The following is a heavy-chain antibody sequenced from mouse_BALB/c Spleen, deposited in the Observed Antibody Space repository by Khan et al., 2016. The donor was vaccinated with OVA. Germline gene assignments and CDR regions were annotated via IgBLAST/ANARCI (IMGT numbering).Heavy chain of an antibody. CDR3: ARCYFGNYEFAY. Sequence: QVQLQQSGAELVKPGASVKLSCKTSGYTFTNYWIQWVKQRPGQGLGWIGQIFPGTGTTYYNENFKARATLTIDTSSSTAYMQLSNLPSEDSAVYFCARCYFGNYEFAYWGQGTLVTVSA. CDR1: GYTFTNYW. CDR2: IFPGTGTT. J-gene: IGHJ3*01. D-gene: IGHD2-1*01. V-gene: IGHV1S132*01.